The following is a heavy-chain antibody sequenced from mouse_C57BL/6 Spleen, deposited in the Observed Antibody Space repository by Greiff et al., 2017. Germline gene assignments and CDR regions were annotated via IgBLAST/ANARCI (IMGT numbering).Heavy chain of an antibody. Sequence: VQLQQPGAELVKPGASVKLSCKASGYTFTSYWMHWVKQRPGQGLEWIGRIHPNSGSTNYNEKFKSKATLTVDKSSSTAYMQLSSLTSEDSAVYDCARRVYDCDGYCFGCWGQGATLTVSS. J-gene: IGHJ2*01. CDR3: ARRVYDCDGYCFGC. CDR1: GYTFTSYW. D-gene: IGHD2-4*01. CDR2: IHPNSGST. V-gene: IGHV1-64*01.